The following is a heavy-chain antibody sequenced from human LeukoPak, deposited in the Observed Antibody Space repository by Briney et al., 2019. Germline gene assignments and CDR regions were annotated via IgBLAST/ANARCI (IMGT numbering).Heavy chain of an antibody. CDR2: ISSSSSYI. CDR1: GFTVSSNY. V-gene: IGHV3-21*01. D-gene: IGHD6-13*01. CDR3: AREYSSSWGDIDY. J-gene: IGHJ4*02. Sequence: PGGSLRLSCAASGFTVSSNYMNWVRQAPGKGLEWVSSISSSSSYIYCADSVKGRFTISRDNAKNSLYLQMNSLRAEDTAVYYCAREYSSSWGDIDYWGQGTLVTVSS.